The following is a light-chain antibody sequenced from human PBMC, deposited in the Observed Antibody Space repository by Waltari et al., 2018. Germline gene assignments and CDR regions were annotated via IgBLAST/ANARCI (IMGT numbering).Light chain of an antibody. CDR2: DTS. CDR1: QNVSSF. CDR3: QQRKNWPLT. V-gene: IGKV3-11*01. J-gene: IGKJ4*01. Sequence: EIVLTQSPATLSLSPGEGATLSCRASQNVSSFLAWYQQRPGQAPRILIYDTSNRATGIPVRFSGSGSGTDFTLTISSLEPEDFAVYYCQQRKNWPLTFGGGTKVEIK.